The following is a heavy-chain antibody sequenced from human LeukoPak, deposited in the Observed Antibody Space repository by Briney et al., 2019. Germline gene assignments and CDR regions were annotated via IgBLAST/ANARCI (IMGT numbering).Heavy chain of an antibody. CDR3: AWLSTGGWYDY. D-gene: IGHD6-19*01. CDR1: AGSIGSYY. V-gene: IGHV4-59*08. Sequence: NPSETLSLTCTVSAGSIGSYYCGWIRQPPGKGLEWIGYIYYIGSTNYDPSLKSRVTISVDTSKNQFSLKLSSVTAADTALYYCAWLSTGGWYDYWGQGTVVTVSS. CDR2: IYYIGST. J-gene: IGHJ4*02.